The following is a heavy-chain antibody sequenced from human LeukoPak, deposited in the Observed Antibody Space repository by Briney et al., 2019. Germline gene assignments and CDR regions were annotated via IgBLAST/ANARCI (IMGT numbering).Heavy chain of an antibody. Sequence: PGRSLRLSCAASGFTFSSYAMHWVRQAPGKGLEWVAVISYDGSNKYYADSVKGRFTISRDNSKNTLYLQMNSLRAEDTAVYYCAKGLELRYFDWLFDWGQGTLVTVSS. CDR1: GFTFSSYA. V-gene: IGHV3-30-3*01. J-gene: IGHJ4*02. CDR2: ISYDGSNK. CDR3: AKGLELRYFDWLFD. D-gene: IGHD3-9*01.